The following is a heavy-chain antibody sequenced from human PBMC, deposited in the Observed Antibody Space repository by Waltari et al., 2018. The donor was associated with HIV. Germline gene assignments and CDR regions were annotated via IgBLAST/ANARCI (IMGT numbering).Heavy chain of an antibody. D-gene: IGHD3-3*01. CDR2: MNPDNGDA. CDR3: TKGRRGALFGDE. V-gene: IGHV1-8*02. J-gene: IGHJ4*02. Sequence: QVQLVQSVAELKKPRASVRASCRASGYSFIDFDINWVRRAPGRGLEWVGWMNPDNGDAGYGHKFKGRFTLTRDTTTDTAYMDVTNLKSEDTAIYYCTKGRRGALFGDEWGQGTLVTVSS. CDR1: GYSFIDFD.